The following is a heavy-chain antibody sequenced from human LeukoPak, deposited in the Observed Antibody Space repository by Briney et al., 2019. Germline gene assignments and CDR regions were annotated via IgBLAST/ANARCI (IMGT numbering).Heavy chain of an antibody. CDR2: IYHSGST. V-gene: IGHV4-4*02. CDR3: AREQIAVAGTGIGWFDP. CDR1: GGSISSSNW. D-gene: IGHD6-19*01. Sequence: PSETLSLTCAVSGGSISSSNWWSWVRQPPGKGLEWIGEIYHSGSTNYNPSLKSRATISVDTSKNQFSLKLSSVTAADTAVYHCAREQIAVAGTGIGWFDPWGQGTLVTVSS. J-gene: IGHJ5*02.